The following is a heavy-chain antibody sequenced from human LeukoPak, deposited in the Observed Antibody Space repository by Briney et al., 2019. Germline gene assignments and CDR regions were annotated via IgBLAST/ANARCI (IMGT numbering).Heavy chain of an antibody. V-gene: IGHV4-59*08. CDR2: IYRGNT. CDR3: AAHAAISAAGTAPFDN. Sequence: PSETLSLTCTVSGGSVNNYYWSWIRQPPGKGLDWIGYIYRGNTKYNPSLKSRVTISTDTSQNQISLKLISGTAADTAVYYCAAHAAISAAGTAPFDNWGQGMLVTVSS. D-gene: IGHD6-13*01. CDR1: GGSVNNYY. J-gene: IGHJ4*02.